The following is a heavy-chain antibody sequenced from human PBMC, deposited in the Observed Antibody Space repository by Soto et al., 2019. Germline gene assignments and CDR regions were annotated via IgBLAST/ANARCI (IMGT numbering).Heavy chain of an antibody. D-gene: IGHD3-16*02. Sequence: QVQLVQSGAEVKKPGASVKVSCKASGYTFTGYYMHWVRQAPGQGLEWMGWINPNSGGTNYAQKFQGWVTMTRDTSISTAYMELSRLRSDDTAVNYCARGAYYDYVWGSYPGDYWGQGTLVTVSS. J-gene: IGHJ4*02. CDR1: GYTFTGYY. CDR2: INPNSGGT. CDR3: ARGAYYDYVWGSYPGDY. V-gene: IGHV1-2*04.